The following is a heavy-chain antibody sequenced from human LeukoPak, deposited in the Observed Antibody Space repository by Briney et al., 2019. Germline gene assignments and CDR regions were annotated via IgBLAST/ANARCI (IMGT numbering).Heavy chain of an antibody. V-gene: IGHV3-11*04. D-gene: IGHD1-26*01. CDR2: ICSSGSTI. Sequence: PGGSLRLSCAASGFTFSDYYMSWVRQAPGEGLGWVSYICSSGSTIYYADSVKGRFTISRDNAKNSLYLQMNSLRAEDTAVYYCASPYSGSYHGVDYWGQGTLVTVSS. CDR1: GFTFSDYY. J-gene: IGHJ4*02. CDR3: ASPYSGSYHGVDY.